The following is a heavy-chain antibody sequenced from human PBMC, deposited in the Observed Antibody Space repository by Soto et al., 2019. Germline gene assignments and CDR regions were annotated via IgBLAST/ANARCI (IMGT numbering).Heavy chain of an antibody. V-gene: IGHV4-34*01. CDR3: ARGLPGYGDYDY. Sequence: SETLSLTCAVYGGSFSGYYWSWIRQPPGKGLEWIGEINHSGSTNYNPSLKSRVTISVDTSKNQFSLKLSSVTAADTAVYYCARGLPGYGDYDYWGQGTLVTVSS. J-gene: IGHJ4*02. D-gene: IGHD4-17*01. CDR1: GGSFSGYY. CDR2: INHSGST.